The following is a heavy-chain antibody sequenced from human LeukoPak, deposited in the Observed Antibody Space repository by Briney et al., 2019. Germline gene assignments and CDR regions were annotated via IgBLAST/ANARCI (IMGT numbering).Heavy chain of an antibody. CDR2: NYTRGST. CDR3: ARMRVTGTYPFDS. J-gene: IGHJ4*02. D-gene: IGHD1-1*01. Sequence: SQTLSLTCTVSGGSSNIGNYYWTWIRQPAGKGLEWIGRNYTRGSTLYNPSLKSRVTISIDTSKNQFSLKLDSVTAADTAVYYCARMRVTGTYPFDSWGQGTLVVVSS. V-gene: IGHV4-61*02. CDR1: GGSSNIGNYY.